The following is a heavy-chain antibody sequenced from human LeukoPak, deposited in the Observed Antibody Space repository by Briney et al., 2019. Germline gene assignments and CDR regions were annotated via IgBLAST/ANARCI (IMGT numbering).Heavy chain of an antibody. CDR1: GFTFSNYW. CDR3: ARRVGSTGGFRFDP. CDR2: IKTDGSEK. Sequence: GGSLRLSCEGSGFTFSNYWMGWVRQAPGKGLQWVANIKTDGSEKYYVDSVKGRFTISRDNAKNSLYLQMNSLRAEDTAVYYCARRVGSTGGFRFDPWGQGTLVTVSS. D-gene: IGHD1-26*01. J-gene: IGHJ5*02. V-gene: IGHV3-7*01.